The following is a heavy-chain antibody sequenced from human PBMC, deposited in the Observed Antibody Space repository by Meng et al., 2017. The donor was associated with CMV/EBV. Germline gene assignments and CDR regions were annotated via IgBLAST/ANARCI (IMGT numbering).Heavy chain of an antibody. V-gene: IGHV3-74*01. CDR1: GFTFSSYW. D-gene: IGHD5-24*01. Sequence: GGSLRLSCAASGFTFSSYWMHWVRQAPGKGLVWVSRINSDGSSPSYADSVKGRFTISRDNAKNTLYLQMNSLRAEDTAVYYCARDRVATTSYYYYGMDVWGQGTTVTVSS. CDR3: ARDRVATTSYYYYGMDV. J-gene: IGHJ6*02. CDR2: INSDGSSP.